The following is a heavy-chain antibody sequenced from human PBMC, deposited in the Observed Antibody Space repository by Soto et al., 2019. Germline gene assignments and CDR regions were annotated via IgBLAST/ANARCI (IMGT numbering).Heavy chain of an antibody. Sequence: SETLSLTCTVSGGSISSYYWSWIRQPAGRGLEWIGRIYTSGSTNYNPSLKSRGTMSVDTSKNQFSLKLSSVTAADTAVYYCARDSSSWSGVYYYYGMDVWGQGTTVTVSS. CDR2: IYTSGST. D-gene: IGHD6-13*01. V-gene: IGHV4-4*07. CDR1: GGSISSYY. J-gene: IGHJ6*02. CDR3: ARDSSSWSGVYYYYGMDV.